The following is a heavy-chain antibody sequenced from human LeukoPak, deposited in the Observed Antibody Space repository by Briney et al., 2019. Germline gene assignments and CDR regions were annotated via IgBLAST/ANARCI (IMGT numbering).Heavy chain of an antibody. CDR3: ARAWIAVAGPFDY. V-gene: IGHV3-21*01. CDR2: ISSSSTYI. D-gene: IGHD6-19*01. Sequence: GGSLRLSCAASGFTFSSYNMNWVRQAPGKGLEWVSSISSSSTYIYYADSVKGRFTISRDNAKNSLYLQMNSLRAEDTAVYYCARAWIAVAGPFDYWGQGTLVTVSS. CDR1: GFTFSSYN. J-gene: IGHJ4*02.